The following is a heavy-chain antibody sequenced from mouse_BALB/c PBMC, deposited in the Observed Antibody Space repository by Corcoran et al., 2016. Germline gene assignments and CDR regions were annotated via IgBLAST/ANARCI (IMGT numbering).Heavy chain of an antibody. J-gene: IGHJ4*01. Sequence: QVQLQQSGAELMKPGASVKISCKATDYTFSSYWIEWVKQRPGHGLEWIGEILPGSGSTNYKEKFKGKATFTADTSSNTAYMQLSSLTSEDSAVYYCARRGNDYDVDYWGQGTSVTVSS. V-gene: IGHV1-9*01. CDR3: ARRGNDYDVDY. D-gene: IGHD2-4*01. CDR1: DYTFSSYW. CDR2: ILPGSGST.